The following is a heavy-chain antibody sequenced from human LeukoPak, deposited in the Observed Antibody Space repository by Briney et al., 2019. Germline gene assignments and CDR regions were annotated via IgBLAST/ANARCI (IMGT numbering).Heavy chain of an antibody. D-gene: IGHD3-10*01. CDR1: GFTFSSDY. V-gene: IGHV3-53*01. J-gene: IGHJ4*02. CDR2: LYTGGTT. CDR3: ARVKGETPAFDF. Sequence: GGSLRLSCAVSGFTFSSDYMTWVRQAPGKGLQWVSVLYTGGTTYYANSVKGRFTISRDNSKNTLYLQVNSLRAEDTAIYYCARVKGETPAFDFWGQGTLVTVSS.